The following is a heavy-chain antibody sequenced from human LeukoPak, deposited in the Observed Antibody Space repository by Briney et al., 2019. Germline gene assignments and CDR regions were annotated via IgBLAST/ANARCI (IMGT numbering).Heavy chain of an antibody. CDR3: AKVAVLSPLWYFDY. CDR1: GFTFSSYG. D-gene: IGHD2-21*01. Sequence: GGSLRLSCAASGFTFSSYGMSWVRQAPGNGLEWVSAFSSSGGSTYYADSVKGRFTISRDSSKNTLYLQMNSLRAEDTAIYYCAKVAVLSPLWYFDYWGQGTLVTVSS. J-gene: IGHJ4*02. V-gene: IGHV3-23*01. CDR2: FSSSGGST.